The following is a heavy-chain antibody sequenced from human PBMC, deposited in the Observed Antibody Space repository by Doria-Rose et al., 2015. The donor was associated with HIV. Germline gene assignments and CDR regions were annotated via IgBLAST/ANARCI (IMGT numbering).Heavy chain of an antibody. D-gene: IGHD6-13*01. CDR3: ARIKSSRWYHKYYFDF. Sequence: QVQLVQSGPVLVKPTETLTLTCTVSGVSLSSPGMGVSWIRQPPWKALEWLANIFSDDERSYKTSLKSRLNISRGTSKSQMVLTMTDMDPVDTATYYCARIKSSRWYHKYYFDFWGQETLVIVSA. CDR2: IFSDDER. V-gene: IGHV2-26*01. CDR1: GVSLSSPGMG. J-gene: IGHJ4*02.